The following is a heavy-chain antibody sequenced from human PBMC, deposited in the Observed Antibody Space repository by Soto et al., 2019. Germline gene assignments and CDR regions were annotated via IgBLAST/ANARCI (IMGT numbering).Heavy chain of an antibody. D-gene: IGHD2-2*01. V-gene: IGHV1-69*13. Sequence: SVNVSCKSSGDTFNSYSISWGRGAPGQGLQCMGGIIPIFHTANYAQKFQARVTMTADESASTAYMELSGLRSEDTAVYYCARVGYCNTTNCLFYYYHYGMDVWGQGTTVTVSS. J-gene: IGHJ6*02. CDR3: ARVGYCNTTNCLFYYYHYGMDV. CDR1: GDTFNSYS. CDR2: IIPIFHTA.